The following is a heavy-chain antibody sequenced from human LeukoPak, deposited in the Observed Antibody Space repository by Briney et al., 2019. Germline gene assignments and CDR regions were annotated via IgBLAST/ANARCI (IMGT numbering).Heavy chain of an antibody. Sequence: PSQTLSLTCTVSGGSVSSGTYYWSWIRQPAGKGLGWIGRIYTSGSTNYNPSLKSRITISIDTSKNQFSLKLSSVTAADTAVYYCARDSGSGWFYEAFDIWGQGTIVIVSS. V-gene: IGHV4-61*02. CDR2: IYTSGST. CDR1: GGSVSSGTYY. J-gene: IGHJ3*02. D-gene: IGHD6-19*01. CDR3: ARDSGSGWFYEAFDI.